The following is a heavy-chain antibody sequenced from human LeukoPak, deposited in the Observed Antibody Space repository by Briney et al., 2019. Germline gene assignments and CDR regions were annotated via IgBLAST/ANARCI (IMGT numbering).Heavy chain of an antibody. D-gene: IGHD3-22*01. CDR1: GYSISSGYC. V-gene: IGHV4-38-2*02. J-gene: IGHJ4*02. CDR2: IYHSGST. CDR3: ARDPYYYDSSGYYPFDY. Sequence: SETLSLTCTVSGYSISSGYCWGWIRQPPGKGLEWIGSIYHSGSTYYNPSLKSRVTISVDTSKNQFSLKLSSVTAADTAVYYCARDPYYYDSSGYYPFDYWGQGTLVTVSS.